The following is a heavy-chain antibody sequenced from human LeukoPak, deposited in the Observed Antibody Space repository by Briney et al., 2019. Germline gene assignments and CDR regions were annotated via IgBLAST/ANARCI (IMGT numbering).Heavy chain of an antibody. D-gene: IGHD3-10*01. V-gene: IGHV4-34*01. Sequence: SETLSLTCAVYGGSFSGYYWSWIRQPPGKGLEWIGEINHSGSTNYNPSLKSRVTISVDTSKNQFSLKPSSVTAADTAVYYCARGRYYYGSGSYSDYWGQGTLVTVSS. CDR2: INHSGST. CDR3: ARGRYYYGSGSYSDY. CDR1: GGSFSGYY. J-gene: IGHJ4*02.